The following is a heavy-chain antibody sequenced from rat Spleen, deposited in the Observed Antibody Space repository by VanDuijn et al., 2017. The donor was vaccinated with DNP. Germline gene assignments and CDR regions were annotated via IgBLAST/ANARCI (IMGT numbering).Heavy chain of an antibody. CDR1: GYTFTTYY. J-gene: IGHJ1*01. CDR3: ARRRLPYWYFDF. D-gene: IGHD1-4*01. Sequence: QVQLQQSGAELAKPGSSVKISCKASGYTFTTYYIGWIKQTAGQGLEYLGYINTGSGGTNYNEKFKGKATLTVDKSSSTAFMQLSSLTPDDSAVYYCARRRLPYWYFDFWGPGTMVTVSS. V-gene: IGHV1-43*01. CDR2: INTGSGGT.